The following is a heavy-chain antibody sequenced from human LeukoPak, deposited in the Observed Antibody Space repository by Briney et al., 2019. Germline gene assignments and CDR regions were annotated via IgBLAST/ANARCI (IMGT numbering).Heavy chain of an antibody. J-gene: IGHJ6*02. CDR2: ISAYNGNT. CDR1: GYTFTSYG. V-gene: IGHV1-18*01. Sequence: ASVKVSCKASGYTFTSYGISWVRQAPGQGLEWMGWISAYNGNTNYAQKLQGRVTMTTDTSTSTAYMELSSLRSEDTAVYYCARLRYSSGWYLPSDYYYGMDVWGQGTTVTVSS. CDR3: ARLRYSSGWYLPSDYYYGMDV. D-gene: IGHD6-19*01.